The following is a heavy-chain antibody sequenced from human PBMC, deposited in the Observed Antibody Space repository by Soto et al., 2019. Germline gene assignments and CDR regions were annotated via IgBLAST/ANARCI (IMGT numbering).Heavy chain of an antibody. J-gene: IGHJ5*02. CDR3: ARHGAYDILTGYYTRWFDP. Sequence: SETLSLTCSVSGGSITRRNYYWSWIRQPPGKRLEWIGYIYYSGSTNYNPSLKSRVTISVDTSKNQFSLKLSSVTAADTAVYYCARHGAYDILTGYYTRWFDPWGQGTLVTVSS. V-gene: IGHV4-61*05. D-gene: IGHD3-9*01. CDR1: GGSITRRNYY. CDR2: IYYSGST.